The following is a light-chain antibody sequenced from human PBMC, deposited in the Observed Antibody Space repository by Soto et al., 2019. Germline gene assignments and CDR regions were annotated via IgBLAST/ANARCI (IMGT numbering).Light chain of an antibody. V-gene: IGKV1-5*03. CDR3: QQYNSYPRT. Sequence: DIQMAQSPSTLSASVGDRVTITCRASQSISSWLAWYQQKPGKAPKLLIYKASTLQNVVPSRFSGRASGTEFTLTLSSLQPDDCATYYCQQYNSYPRTFGHGTKVEIK. CDR1: QSISSW. CDR2: KAS. J-gene: IGKJ1*01.